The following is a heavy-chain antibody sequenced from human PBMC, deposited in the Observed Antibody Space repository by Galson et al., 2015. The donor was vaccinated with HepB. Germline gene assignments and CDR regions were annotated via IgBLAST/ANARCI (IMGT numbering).Heavy chain of an antibody. V-gene: IGHV1-2*02. CDR1: YTFTGYY. Sequence: YTFTGYYMHWVRQAPGQGLEWMGWINPNSGGTNYAQKFQGRVTMTRDTSISTAYMELSRLRSDDTAVYYCASSLVGAPEPGAFDIWGQGTMVTVSS. D-gene: IGHD1-26*01. J-gene: IGHJ3*02. CDR3: ASSLVGAPEPGAFDI. CDR2: INPNSGGT.